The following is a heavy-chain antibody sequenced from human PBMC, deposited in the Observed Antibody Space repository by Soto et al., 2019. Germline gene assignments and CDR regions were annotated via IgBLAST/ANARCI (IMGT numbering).Heavy chain of an antibody. CDR2: INPNSGNT. V-gene: IGHV1-8*01. D-gene: IGHD1-1*01. Sequence: ASVKVSCKASGYTFTTYDINWVRQATGQGLEWMGWINPNSGNTGYAQKFQGRITMTTNTSISTAYMELSSLTSEDTAVYYCASGSGSSDYWAQGSLVTVSS. CDR3: ASGSGSSDY. CDR1: GYTFTTYD. J-gene: IGHJ4*02.